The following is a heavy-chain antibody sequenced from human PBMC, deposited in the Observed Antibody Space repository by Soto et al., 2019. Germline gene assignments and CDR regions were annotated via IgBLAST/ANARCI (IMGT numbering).Heavy chain of an antibody. CDR1: GFTFSSYA. Sequence: QVQLVESGGGVVQPGRSLRLSCAASGFTFSSYAMQWVRQAPGKGLEWVAVISYDGSNKYYADSVKGRFTISRDNSKNPLYLQMISLRAEDTAVYYCAITYSSRGCFDYWGQGTLVTVSS. CDR3: AITYSSRGCFDY. CDR2: ISYDGSNK. V-gene: IGHV3-30-3*01. D-gene: IGHD6-19*01. J-gene: IGHJ4*02.